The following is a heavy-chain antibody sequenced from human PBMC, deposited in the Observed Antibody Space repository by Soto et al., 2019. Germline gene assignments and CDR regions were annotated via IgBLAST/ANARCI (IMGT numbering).Heavy chain of an antibody. CDR2: IFHSGNA. V-gene: IGHV4-59*01. J-gene: IGHJ4*01. Sequence: SETLSLTCTVSGGSIRNVYWSWIRQAPGKGLEWIGFIFHSGNAKYNPSLKSRVTISVDTSKNQFSLSLDSVTAADMAVYFCARAHAPTLPFDYWGQGTLVTVSS. CDR1: GGSIRNVY. D-gene: IGHD2-15*01. CDR3: ARAHAPTLPFDY.